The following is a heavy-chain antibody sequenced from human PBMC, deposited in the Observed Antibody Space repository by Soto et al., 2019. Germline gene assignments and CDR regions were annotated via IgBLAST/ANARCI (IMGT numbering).Heavy chain of an antibody. J-gene: IGHJ4*02. D-gene: IGHD3-10*01. V-gene: IGHV3-15*01. CDR2: IKTRSDGGTS. CDR1: GFTFRDAW. CDR3: VTSPGFEPARGY. Sequence: EVQLVESGGGLVEPGESLRLSCAASGFTFRDAWMHWVRQAPGKGLEWVGRIKTRSDGGTSDYAAPVRGRFTISRDDAKNTLYLQVNSLKTEDTAVYYCVTSPGFEPARGYWGQGTLVTVSS.